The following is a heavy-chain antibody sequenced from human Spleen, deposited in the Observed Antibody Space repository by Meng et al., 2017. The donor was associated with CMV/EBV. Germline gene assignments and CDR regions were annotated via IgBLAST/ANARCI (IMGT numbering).Heavy chain of an antibody. V-gene: IGHV1-69*10. CDR1: GTFSSYA. CDR3: AREGGYYGSGSPYYFDY. Sequence: GTFSSYAIRWVRQAPGQGLEWMGGIIPILGIANYAQKFQGRVTITADKSTSTAYMELSSLRSEDTAVYYCAREGGYYGSGSPYYFDYWGQGTLVTVSS. D-gene: IGHD3-10*01. J-gene: IGHJ4*02. CDR2: IIPILGIA.